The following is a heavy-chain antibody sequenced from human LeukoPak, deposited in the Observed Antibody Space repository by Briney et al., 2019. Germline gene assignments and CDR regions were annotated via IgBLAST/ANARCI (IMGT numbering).Heavy chain of an antibody. D-gene: IGHD3-10*01. CDR2: IYHRGTT. V-gene: IGHV4-34*01. Sequence: SETLSLTCAVYGGSFSGYYWSWIRQPPGKGLEWIGNIYHRGTTYYNPSLKSRVTISVDTSKNQFSLKLSSVTAADTAVYYCARWGITMVRGVIRENWFDPWGQGTLVTVSS. CDR3: ARWGITMVRGVIRENWFDP. CDR1: GGSFSGYY. J-gene: IGHJ5*02.